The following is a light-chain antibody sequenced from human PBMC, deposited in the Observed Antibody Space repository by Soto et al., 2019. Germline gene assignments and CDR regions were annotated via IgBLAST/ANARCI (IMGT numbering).Light chain of an antibody. V-gene: IGKV3-20*01. J-gene: IGKJ1*01. CDR2: GAS. Sequence: DIVLTQSPGTLSLSPGERATLSCRASQSVSSSYLAWYQQKPGQPPRLLIYGASSRATGIPDRFSGTGSGTDFTLTISRLEPEDVAVYYCQQYGTSPRTFGQGTKVDIK. CDR1: QSVSSSY. CDR3: QQYGTSPRT.